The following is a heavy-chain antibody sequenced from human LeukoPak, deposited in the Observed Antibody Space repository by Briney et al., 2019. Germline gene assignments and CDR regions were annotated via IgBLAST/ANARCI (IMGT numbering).Heavy chain of an antibody. V-gene: IGHV3-11*01. CDR2: ISTSATTI. CDR3: ARQVWSGWSREFDN. J-gene: IGHJ4*02. D-gene: IGHD6-19*01. Sequence: GGSLRLSCAAPGFTFSDYYMSWIRQAPGEGLEWVSCISTSATTIYYVDSVKGRFTISRDNSKNSLYLQMNSLRAEDTAVYYCARQVWSGWSREFDNWGQGTLVTVSS. CDR1: GFTFSDYY.